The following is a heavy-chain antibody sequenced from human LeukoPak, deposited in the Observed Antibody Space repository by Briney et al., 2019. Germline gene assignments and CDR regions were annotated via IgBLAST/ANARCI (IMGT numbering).Heavy chain of an antibody. CDR1: EFTFSRYE. V-gene: IGHV3-30*18. CDR2: ISSDGSKK. Sequence: GKSLRLSCAASEFTFSRYEMHWVRQAPGKGLEWVAVISSDGSKKYYADSVKGRFTISRDNSKNTLFLQMNSLRGEDTAVYYCAKVSKASPDDYWGQGTLVTVSS. CDR3: AKVSKASPDDY. D-gene: IGHD1-14*01. J-gene: IGHJ4*02.